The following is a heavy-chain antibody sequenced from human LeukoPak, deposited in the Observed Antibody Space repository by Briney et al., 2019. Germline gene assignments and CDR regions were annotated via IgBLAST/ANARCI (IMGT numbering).Heavy chain of an antibody. CDR3: ANQGGSLTEVGYYMDV. J-gene: IGHJ6*03. Sequence: PGGSLRLSCAASGFTVSSNYMSWVRQAPGKGLEWVAFIRSDGTSKYYTDSVKGRFTISRDNSKNTLYLQMNSLRPEDTAVYYCANQGGSLTEVGYYMDVWGKGTTVTVSS. CDR2: IRSDGTSK. CDR1: GFTVSSNY. V-gene: IGHV3-30*02. D-gene: IGHD1-26*01.